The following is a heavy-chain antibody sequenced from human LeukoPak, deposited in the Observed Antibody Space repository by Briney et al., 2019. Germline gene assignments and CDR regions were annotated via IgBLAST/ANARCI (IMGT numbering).Heavy chain of an antibody. D-gene: IGHD3-10*01. CDR3: ARSYYGSGSYDSVGIHAFDI. CDR2: IIPILTIS. Sequence: GASVKVSCKASGGTFSSYAISWVRQAPGQGLEWMGRIIPILTISNYAQKFQGRVTITADKSTNTAYMELSSLRSEDTAVYYCARSYYGSGSYDSVGIHAFDIWGQGTMVTVSS. J-gene: IGHJ3*02. CDR1: GGTFSSYA. V-gene: IGHV1-69*04.